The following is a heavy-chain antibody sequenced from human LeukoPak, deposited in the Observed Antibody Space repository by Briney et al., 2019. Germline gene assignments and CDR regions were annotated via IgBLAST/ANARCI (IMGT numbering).Heavy chain of an antibody. J-gene: IGHJ4*02. Sequence: DPSGTLSLTCGVSGGSITSTNWWGWVRQPPGQGLEWIGEVSLSGLTNYNPSLSSRVLMALDTSKNHLSLHLTSVTAADTAVYYCSRENGAFSPFGYWGQGYLVTV. D-gene: IGHD2-8*01. V-gene: IGHV4-4*02. CDR1: GGSITSTNW. CDR3: SRENGAFSPFGY. CDR2: VSLSGLT.